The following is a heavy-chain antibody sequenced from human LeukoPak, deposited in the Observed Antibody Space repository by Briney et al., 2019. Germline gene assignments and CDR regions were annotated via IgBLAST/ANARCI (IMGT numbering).Heavy chain of an antibody. Sequence: SETLSLTCTVSGGSISSSSYYWGWIRQPPGKGLEWIGSIYYSGSTNYNPSLKSRVTISVDTSKNQSSLKLSSVTAADTAVYYCARALGGYDWANWFDPWGQGTLVTVSS. CDR2: IYYSGST. CDR1: GGSISSSSYY. V-gene: IGHV4-39*07. D-gene: IGHD5-12*01. J-gene: IGHJ5*02. CDR3: ARALGGYDWANWFDP.